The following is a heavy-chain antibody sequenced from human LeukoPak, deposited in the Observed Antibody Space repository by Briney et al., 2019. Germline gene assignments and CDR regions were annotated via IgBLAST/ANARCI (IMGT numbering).Heavy chain of an antibody. CDR3: ASSIAARRAEYFQH. Sequence: PSETLSLTCTVSGGSISSYYWSWIRQPPGKGLEWIGYIYYSGSTNYNPSLKSRVTISVDTSKNQFSLKLSSVTAADTAVYYCASSIAARRAEYFQHWGQGTLVTVSS. V-gene: IGHV4-59*08. D-gene: IGHD6-6*01. CDR2: IYYSGST. CDR1: GGSISSYY. J-gene: IGHJ1*01.